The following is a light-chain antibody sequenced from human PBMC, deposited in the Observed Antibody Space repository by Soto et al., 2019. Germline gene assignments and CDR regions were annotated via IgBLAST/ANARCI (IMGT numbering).Light chain of an antibody. CDR1: QSISRW. V-gene: IGKV1-5*03. J-gene: IGKJ1*01. CDR2: QAS. CDR3: QQYSNQWT. Sequence: DNKMTQSRCTLSEYEGDRVTITCRASQSISRWLAWYQQKPGKAPKLLIYQASNLESGVPSRFSGSGSGTEFTLTVSSLQPDDSATYYCQQYSNQWTFGQGTKVDIK.